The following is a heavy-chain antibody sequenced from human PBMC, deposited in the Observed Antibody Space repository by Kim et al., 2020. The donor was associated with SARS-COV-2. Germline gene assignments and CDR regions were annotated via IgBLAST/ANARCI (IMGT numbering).Heavy chain of an antibody. V-gene: IGHV1-3*01. Sequence: NTQFSQKFQGRVTITRDTSASTAYMELTSLRSEDTAIYYCARGSGWAFDYWGQGTLVTVAS. CDR3: ARGSGWAFDY. CDR2: NT. D-gene: IGHD6-19*01. J-gene: IGHJ4*02.